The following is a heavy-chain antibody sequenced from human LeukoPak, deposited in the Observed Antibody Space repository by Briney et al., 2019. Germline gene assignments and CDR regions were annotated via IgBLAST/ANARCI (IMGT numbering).Heavy chain of an antibody. CDR3: AKDREDFGDYGSCFDN. V-gene: IGHV3-30*18. Sequence: PGRSLRLSCAASGFTFSRYGMHWVRQAPGKGLEWVAVISYDGSNKYYADSVKGRFTISRDTSKNMLYLQMNSLRAEDTAVYYCAKDREDFGDYGSCFDNWGQGTLVTVSS. CDR2: ISYDGSNK. D-gene: IGHD4-17*01. J-gene: IGHJ4*02. CDR1: GFTFSRYG.